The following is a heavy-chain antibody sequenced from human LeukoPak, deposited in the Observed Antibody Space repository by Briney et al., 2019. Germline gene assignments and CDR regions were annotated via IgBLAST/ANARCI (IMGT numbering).Heavy chain of an antibody. CDR3: ARSAFYYYYMDV. CDR1: GGSISSYY. D-gene: IGHD6-25*01. Sequence: SQTLSLTCTVSGGSISSYYWSWIRQPPGKGLEWIGYIYYSGSTNYNPSLKSRVTISVDTSKNQFSLKLSSVTAADTAVYYCARSAFYYYYMDVWGKGTTVTVSS. CDR2: IYYSGST. V-gene: IGHV4-59*01. J-gene: IGHJ6*03.